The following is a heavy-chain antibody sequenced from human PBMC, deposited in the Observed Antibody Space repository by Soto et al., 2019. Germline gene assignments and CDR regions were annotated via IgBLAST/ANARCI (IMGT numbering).Heavy chain of an antibody. CDR1: GFSFSASW. D-gene: IGHD3-16*01. CDR2: IKQDGSEK. Sequence: PGGSLSLSCAASGFSFSASWMAWVRQAPGKGLEWVADIKQDGSEKNYVDSVKGRATISRDNAKNSLYLQMNSLRAEDTAVYYCGRDPYFGAIDYWGLGTLVTVSS. CDR3: GRDPYFGAIDY. J-gene: IGHJ4*02. V-gene: IGHV3-7*01.